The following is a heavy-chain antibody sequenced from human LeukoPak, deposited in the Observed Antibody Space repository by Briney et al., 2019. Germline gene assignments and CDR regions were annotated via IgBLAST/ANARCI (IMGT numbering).Heavy chain of an antibody. CDR2: ISSSSSTI. V-gene: IGHV3-48*01. D-gene: IGHD2-2*01. Sequence: GSLRLPCAASGFTFSSYSMNWVRQAPGKGLEGVSYISSSSSTIYYADSVKGRFTISRDNAKNSLYLQMNSLRAEDAAVYYCATAIVVVPAATHDDYWGQGTLVTVSS. J-gene: IGHJ4*02. CDR3: ATAIVVVPAATHDDY. CDR1: GFTFSSYS.